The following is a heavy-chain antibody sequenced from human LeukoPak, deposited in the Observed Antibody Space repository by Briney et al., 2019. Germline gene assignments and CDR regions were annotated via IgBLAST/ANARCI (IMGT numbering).Heavy chain of an antibody. D-gene: IGHD3-3*01. CDR1: GYTLTGYY. Sequence: ASVKLSCKASGYTLTGYYMHWVRQAPGQGLEWVGWINPNSGGTNYSQKFQGRVTMTRDTSISKAYMELSRLRLDATAADYCSRCAIFGVDFDYWGQGTLVTVSS. V-gene: IGHV1-2*02. CDR3: SRCAIFGVDFDY. J-gene: IGHJ4*02. CDR2: INPNSGGT.